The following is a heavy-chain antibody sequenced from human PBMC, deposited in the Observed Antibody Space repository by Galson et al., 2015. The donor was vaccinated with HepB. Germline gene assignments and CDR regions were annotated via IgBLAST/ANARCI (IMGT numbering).Heavy chain of an antibody. CDR1: GYTFTGYY. Sequence: SVKVSCKASGYTFTGYYMHWVRQAPGQGLEWMGRINPNSGGTNYAQKFQGRVTMTRDTSISTAYMELSRLRSDDTAVYYCARDIRTTVRGVITGWFDPWGQGTLVTVSS. D-gene: IGHD3-10*01. CDR3: ARDIRTTVRGVITGWFDP. V-gene: IGHV1-2*06. CDR2: INPNSGGT. J-gene: IGHJ5*02.